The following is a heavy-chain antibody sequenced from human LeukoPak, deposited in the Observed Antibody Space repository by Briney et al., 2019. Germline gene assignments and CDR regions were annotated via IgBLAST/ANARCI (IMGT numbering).Heavy chain of an antibody. Sequence: PSETLSLTCAVYGGPFSHYYWTWIRQPPGKGLEWIGEINESGSANYDPSLKSRVTISVDTSKTHFSLNLTSVTAADTAVYYCASRIGRYLYYFGMDVWGQGTTVTVSS. V-gene: IGHV4-34*01. D-gene: IGHD1-26*01. J-gene: IGHJ6*02. CDR3: ASRIGRYLYYFGMDV. CDR2: INESGSA. CDR1: GGPFSHYY.